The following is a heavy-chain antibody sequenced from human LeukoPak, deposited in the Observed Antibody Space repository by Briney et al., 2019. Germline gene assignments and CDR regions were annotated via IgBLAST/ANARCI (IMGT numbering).Heavy chain of an antibody. CDR2: ISSSSSYI. CDR1: GFTFSSYS. V-gene: IGHV3-21*04. D-gene: IGHD4-17*01. J-gene: IGHJ4*02. CDR3: AKLSAVTPPMDFDY. Sequence: GGSLRLSCAASGFTFSSYSMNWVRQAPGKGLEWVSSISSSSSYIYYADSVKGRFTISRDNAKNSLYLQMNSLRAEDTAVYYCAKLSAVTPPMDFDYWGQGTLVTVSS.